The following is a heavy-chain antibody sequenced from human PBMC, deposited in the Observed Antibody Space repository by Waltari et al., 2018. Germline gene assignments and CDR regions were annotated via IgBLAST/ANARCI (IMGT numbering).Heavy chain of an antibody. D-gene: IGHD6-19*01. V-gene: IGHV4-38-2*01. J-gene: IGHJ4*02. CDR2: IYHSGST. CDR3: ARHKAVAGCSDY. Sequence: QVQLQESGPGLVKPSETLSLTCAVSGYSISSGYYWGWIRQPPGKGLEWIGSIYHSGSTYYNPSLKLRVTISVDTSKNPFSLKLSSVTAADTAVYYCARHKAVAGCSDYWGQGTLVTVSS. CDR1: GYSISSGYY.